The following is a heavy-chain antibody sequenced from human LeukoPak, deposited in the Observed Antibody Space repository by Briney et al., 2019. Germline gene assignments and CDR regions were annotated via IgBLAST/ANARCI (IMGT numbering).Heavy chain of an antibody. V-gene: IGHV3-30*02. CDR2: IRYDGSNK. CDR1: GFTFSSYG. J-gene: IGHJ4*02. D-gene: IGHD6-13*01. CDR3: AKDLPVYSSSWYYFDY. Sequence: GGSLRLSCAASGFTFSSYGMHWVRQAPGKGLEWVAFIRYDGSNKYYADSVKGRFTISRDNSKNTLYLQMNSLRAEDTAVYYCAKDLPVYSSSWYYFDYWGQGTLVTV.